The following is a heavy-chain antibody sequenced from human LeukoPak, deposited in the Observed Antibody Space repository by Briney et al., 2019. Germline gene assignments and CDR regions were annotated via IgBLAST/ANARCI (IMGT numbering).Heavy chain of an antibody. Sequence: PGGSLRLSCAASGFTFSSYSMNWVRQAPGKGLEWVSSISSSSSYIYYADSVKGRFTISRDNAKNSLYLQMNSLRAEDTAVYYCAREGTLPPYNWFDPWGQGTLVTVSS. D-gene: IGHD1-1*01. CDR3: AREGTLPPYNWFDP. V-gene: IGHV3-21*01. CDR2: ISSSSSYI. J-gene: IGHJ5*02. CDR1: GFTFSSYS.